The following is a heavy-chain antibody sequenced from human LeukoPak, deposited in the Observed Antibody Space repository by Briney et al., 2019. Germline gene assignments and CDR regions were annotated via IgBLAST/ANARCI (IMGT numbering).Heavy chain of an antibody. CDR3: ARVYLERLTAGYFDH. Sequence: EPGGSLRLSCAASGFTFSSYNMNWVRQAPGKELEWVAVISDDGRHNYYADSVKGRFTISRDNSKSTLYLQMNSLRDDDSAAYFCARVYLERLTAGYFDHWGQGTQVTVSP. J-gene: IGHJ4*02. D-gene: IGHD2-8*01. CDR1: GFTFSSYN. CDR2: ISDDGRHN. V-gene: IGHV3-30*03.